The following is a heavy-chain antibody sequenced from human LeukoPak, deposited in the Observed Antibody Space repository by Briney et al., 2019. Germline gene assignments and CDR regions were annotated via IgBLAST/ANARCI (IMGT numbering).Heavy chain of an antibody. D-gene: IGHD3-3*01. J-gene: IGHJ6*03. CDR2: IKYDGHI. CDR3: ARGRYDFWSGYYTNYYYYYMDV. Sequence: PSETLSLTCTVSGGSFSNTNYFWGWVRQTPGKGLEWIGNIKYDGHISLSPSLKSRVTMSIDTSNNQFSLKLISVTAADTAVYYCARGRYDFWSGYYTNYYYYYMDVWGKGTTATVSS. V-gene: IGHV4-39*02. CDR1: GGSFSNTNYF.